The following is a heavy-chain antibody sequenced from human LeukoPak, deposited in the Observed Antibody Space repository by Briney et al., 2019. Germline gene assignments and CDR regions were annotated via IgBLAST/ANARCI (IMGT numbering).Heavy chain of an antibody. Sequence: PGRSLRLSCAASGFTFSSYAMHWVRQAPGKGLEWVAVISYDGSNKYYADSVKGRFTISRDNSKNTLYLQMNSLRAEDTAVYYCAKGHRRPYYYYYMDVWGKGTTVTVSS. V-gene: IGHV3-30-3*01. J-gene: IGHJ6*03. CDR3: AKGHRRPYYYYYMDV. CDR2: ISYDGSNK. CDR1: GFTFSSYA.